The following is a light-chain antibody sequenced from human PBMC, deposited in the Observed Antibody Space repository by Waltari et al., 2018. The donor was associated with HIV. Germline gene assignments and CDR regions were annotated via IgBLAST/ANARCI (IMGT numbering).Light chain of an antibody. CDR3: HRYNSAPYT. Sequence: DIQMTQSPSSLSASVGYRVTITCRASQGISNYLAWYQQKPGKVPKLLIYAASTLQSGVPSRFSGSGSGTDFTLTISSMQPEDVATYYCHRYNSAPYTFGQGTKLDIK. CDR1: QGISNY. V-gene: IGKV1-27*01. CDR2: AAS. J-gene: IGKJ2*01.